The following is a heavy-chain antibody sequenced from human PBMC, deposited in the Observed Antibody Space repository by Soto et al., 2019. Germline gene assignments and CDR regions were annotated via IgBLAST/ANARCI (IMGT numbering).Heavy chain of an antibody. J-gene: IGHJ6*02. CDR2: IYYSGST. D-gene: IGHD6-19*01. CDR3: ASSIAVAGGYYGMDV. CDR1: GGSINNGAYY. Sequence: TLSLTCTVSGGSINNGAYYWTWIRQSPEKGLEWIGYIYYSGSTNYNPSLKSRVTISVDTSKNQFSLKLSSVTAADTAVYYCASSIAVAGGYYGMDVWGQGTTVTVSS. V-gene: IGHV4-61*08.